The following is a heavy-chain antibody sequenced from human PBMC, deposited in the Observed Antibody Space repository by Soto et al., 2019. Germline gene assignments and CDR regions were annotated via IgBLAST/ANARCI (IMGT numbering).Heavy chain of an antibody. CDR2: ISPTFGTA. CDR3: ASERSAQYFDS. Sequence: WASVKVSCKASGGTFSRHAIAWVRQAPGQGLEWMGGISPTFGTATYAPKFQGRVAISADRSSNTAYMELSSLRSQDTAVYYCASERSAQYFDSWGQGTVVTV. CDR1: GGTFSRHA. V-gene: IGHV1-69*06. J-gene: IGHJ4*02. D-gene: IGHD1-26*01.